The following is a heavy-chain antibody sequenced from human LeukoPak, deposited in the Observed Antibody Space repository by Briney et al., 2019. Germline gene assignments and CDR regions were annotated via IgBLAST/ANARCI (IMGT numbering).Heavy chain of an antibody. Sequence: SETLSLTCTVSGGSISSYYWSWIRQPPGKGLEWIGYIFYSGSTNYNPSLKSRVTISVDTSKNQFSLKLSSVTVADTAVYYCARVYYSNSYDYWYFDLWGRGTLVTVSS. CDR1: GGSISSYY. V-gene: IGHV4-59*01. CDR2: IFYSGST. J-gene: IGHJ2*01. CDR3: ARVYYSNSYDYWYFDL. D-gene: IGHD6-13*01.